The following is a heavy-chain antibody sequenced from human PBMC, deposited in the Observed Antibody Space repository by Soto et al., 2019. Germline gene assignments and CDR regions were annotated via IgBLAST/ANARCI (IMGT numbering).Heavy chain of an antibody. CDR2: YNPSDLST. CDR1: GSITNHH. V-gene: IGHV1-46*01. J-gene: IGHJ5*02. CDR3: ARVTHSGPIAVAGTLGS. Sequence: QVHLVQSGAEVKKPGASVNVSCQASGSITNHHMHWVRQAPGQVLERMGIYNPSDLSTTYAQKFQGGVTITGDTSTSTVYMELSSLTSEDTCVYICARVTHSGPIAVAGTLGSWGKGTLVIVSS. D-gene: IGHD6-19*01.